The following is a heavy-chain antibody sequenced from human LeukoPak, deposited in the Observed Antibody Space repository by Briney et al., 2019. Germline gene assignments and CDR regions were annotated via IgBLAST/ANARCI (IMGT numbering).Heavy chain of an antibody. CDR1: GGSISSGSYY. CDR2: IYTSGST. CDR3: ARDVFMYYDCWSGYDAFDI. V-gene: IGHV4-61*02. J-gene: IGHJ3*02. Sequence: SETLSLTCTVSGGSISSGSYYWSWIRQPAGKGLEWIGRIYTSGSTNYNPSLKSRVTISVDTSKNQFSLKLSSVTAADTAVYYCARDVFMYYDCWSGYDAFDIWGQGTMVTVSS. D-gene: IGHD3-3*01.